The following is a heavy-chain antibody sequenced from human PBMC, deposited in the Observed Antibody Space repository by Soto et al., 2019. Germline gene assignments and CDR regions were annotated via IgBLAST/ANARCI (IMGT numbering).Heavy chain of an antibody. J-gene: IGHJ4*02. CDR3: ARHFSPIAVVVAANPYYFDY. V-gene: IGHV4-59*01. CDR2: IYYSGST. D-gene: IGHD2-15*01. Sequence: SETLSLTRTVSGGSISSYYWSWIRQPPGKGLEWIGYIYYSGSTNYNPSLKSRVTISVDTSKNQFSLKLSSVTAADTAVYYCARHFSPIAVVVAANPYYFDYWGQGTLVTVSS. CDR1: GGSISSYY.